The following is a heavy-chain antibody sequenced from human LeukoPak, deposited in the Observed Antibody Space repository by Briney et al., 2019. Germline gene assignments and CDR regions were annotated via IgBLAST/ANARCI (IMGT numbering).Heavy chain of an antibody. CDR3: ARGDGYTAYYYYYYMDV. CDR2: IYYSGST. CDR1: GGSISSYY. D-gene: IGHD5-24*01. V-gene: IGHV4-59*01. Sequence: SETLSLTCTVSGGSISSYYWSCIRQHPGKGLEWIGYIYYSGSTNYNPSLKSRVTISVDTSKNQFSLKLSSVTAADTAVYYCARGDGYTAYYYYYYMDVWGKGTTVTISS. J-gene: IGHJ6*03.